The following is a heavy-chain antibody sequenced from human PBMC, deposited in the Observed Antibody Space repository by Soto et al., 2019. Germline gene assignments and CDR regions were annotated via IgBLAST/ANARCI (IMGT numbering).Heavy chain of an antibody. V-gene: IGHV4-59*01. CDR2: IYYSGST. CDR3: AREQTTGWNDAVI. D-gene: IGHD1-1*01. J-gene: IGHJ4*02. CDR1: GGSISSYY. Sequence: SETLSLTCTVSGGSISSYYWSWIRQPPGKGLEWIGYIYYSGSTNYNPSLKSRVTISVDTSKNQFSLKLSSVTAADTAVYYCAREQTTGWNDAVIWGQGTLVTVSS.